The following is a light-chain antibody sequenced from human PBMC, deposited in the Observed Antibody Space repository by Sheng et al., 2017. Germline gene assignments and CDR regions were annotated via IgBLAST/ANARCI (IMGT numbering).Light chain of an antibody. Sequence: QPVLAQPPSASGDPRREGRPSLVLEAAPTSEVIMYTGTSSSQERPPNLLIYNDNQRPSGVPDRFSGSKSGTSASLAISGLRSDDEADYYCAAWDASLGAYVFGTGTKVTVL. J-gene: IGLJ1*01. CDR2: NDN. CDR1: APTSEVI. CDR3: AAWDASLGAYV. V-gene: IGLV1-47*02.